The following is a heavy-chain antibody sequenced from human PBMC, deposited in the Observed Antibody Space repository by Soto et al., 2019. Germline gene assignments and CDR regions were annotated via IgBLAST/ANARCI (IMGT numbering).Heavy chain of an antibody. J-gene: IGHJ4*02. CDR2: MTYGGGTA. CDR3: VSSSNGACND. CDR1: GGPISISPYY. D-gene: IGHD4-4*01. Sequence: HLQLQEPGPGLVKPSETLCLTCTVSGGPISISPYYWGWIRQSPGKGLEWIGSMTYGGGTAYYNSSLKSRVTISVDTSKNQFSLRLTSLTAEDSAVYYCVSSSNGACNDWGQGTVVTVSS. V-gene: IGHV4-39*01.